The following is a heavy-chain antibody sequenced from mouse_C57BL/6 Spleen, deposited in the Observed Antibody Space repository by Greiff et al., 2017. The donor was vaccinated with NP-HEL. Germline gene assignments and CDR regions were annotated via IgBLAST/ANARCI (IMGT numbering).Heavy chain of an antibody. V-gene: IGHV14-1*01. J-gene: IGHJ3*01. Sequence: EVQLQQSGAELVRPGASVKLSCTASGFNIKDYYMHWVKQRPEQGLEWIGRIDPEDGDTEYAPKFQGKATMTADTSSNTAYLQLSSLTSEDTAVYYCTGYDYEAWFAYWGQGTLVTVSA. CDR2: IDPEDGDT. D-gene: IGHD2-4*01. CDR3: TGYDYEAWFAY. CDR1: GFNIKDYY.